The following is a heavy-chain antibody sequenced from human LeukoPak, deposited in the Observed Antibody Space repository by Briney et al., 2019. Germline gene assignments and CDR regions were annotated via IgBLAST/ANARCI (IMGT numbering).Heavy chain of an antibody. V-gene: IGHV3-11*01. CDR2: IGSSGYTI. CDR1: GFPFSNYF. J-gene: IGHJ4*02. Sequence: GGSLRPSCAASGFPFSNYFMSWIRQAPGKGLEWISCIGSSGYTIYYSDSVKGRFTISRDNAKNSLYLQMDSLRAEDTAICYCARPQTSSSSTASLGYWGQGTLVTVSS. CDR3: ARPQTSSSSTASLGY. D-gene: IGHD6-6*01.